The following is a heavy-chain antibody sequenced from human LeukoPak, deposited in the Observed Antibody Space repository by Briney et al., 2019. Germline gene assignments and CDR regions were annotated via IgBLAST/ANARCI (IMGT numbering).Heavy chain of an antibody. Sequence: GGSLRLSCAASGFTFSSYAMSWVRQAPGKGLEWVSYISSSSSTIYYADSVKGRFTISRDNAKNSLYLQMNSLRAEDTAVYYCARRRDSGSLQHFDYWGQGTLVTVSS. D-gene: IGHD1-26*01. CDR1: GFTFSSYA. CDR2: ISSSSSTI. V-gene: IGHV3-48*01. CDR3: ARRRDSGSLQHFDY. J-gene: IGHJ4*02.